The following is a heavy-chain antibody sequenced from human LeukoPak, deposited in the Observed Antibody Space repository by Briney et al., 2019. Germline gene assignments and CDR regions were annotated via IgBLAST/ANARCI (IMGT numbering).Heavy chain of an antibody. CDR2: IYYSGST. J-gene: IGHJ5*02. V-gene: IGHV4-39*01. CDR3: VRQIAVSGTGVGWFDP. CDR1: GGSISSSSYY. D-gene: IGHD6-19*01. Sequence: PSETLSLTCTVSGGSISSSSYYWGWIRQPPGKGLEWIGSIYYSGSTYYNPSLKSRVTISVDTSKNRFSLKLSSVTAADTAVYYCVRQIAVSGTGVGWFDPWGQGTQVTVSS.